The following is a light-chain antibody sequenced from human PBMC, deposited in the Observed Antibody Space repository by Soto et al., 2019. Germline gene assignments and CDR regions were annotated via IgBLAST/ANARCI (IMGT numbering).Light chain of an antibody. CDR2: GAS. J-gene: IGKJ2*01. CDR1: QSVSSY. CDR3: QQRSNWPRT. V-gene: IGKV3-11*01. Sequence: EIVLTQSPATLSLSPGERATLSCRASQSVSSYLAWFQQTPGQAPRLLIYGASTRATGIPARFSGSGSGTDFTLTISSLEPEDLAVYYCQQRSNWPRTFGHGTKVEI.